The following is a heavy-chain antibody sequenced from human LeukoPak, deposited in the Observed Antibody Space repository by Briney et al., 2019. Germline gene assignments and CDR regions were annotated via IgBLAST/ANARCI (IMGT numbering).Heavy chain of an antibody. V-gene: IGHV3-23*01. J-gene: IGHJ4*02. CDR3: ARRYYYDSSRGFDY. D-gene: IGHD3-22*01. Sequence: GGSLRLSCAASGFTFSSYAMHWVRQAPGKGLEWVSAISGSGGSTYYADSVKGRFTISRDNSKNTLYLQMNSLRAEDTAVYYCARRYYYDSSRGFDYWGQGTLVTVSS. CDR1: GFTFSSYA. CDR2: ISGSGGST.